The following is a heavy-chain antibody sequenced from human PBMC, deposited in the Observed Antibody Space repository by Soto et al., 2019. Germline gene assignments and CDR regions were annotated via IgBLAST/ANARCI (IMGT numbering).Heavy chain of an antibody. V-gene: IGHV4-30-2*01. D-gene: IGHD4-17*01. Sequence: SETLSLTCAVSGGSISSGGYSWSWIRQPPGKGLEWIGYIYHSGSTYYNPSLKSRVTISVDRSKNQFSLKLSSVTAADTAVYYCARSHYGGNQIFDYWGQGTLVTVS. CDR3: ARSHYGGNQIFDY. J-gene: IGHJ4*02. CDR1: GGSISSGGYS. CDR2: IYHSGST.